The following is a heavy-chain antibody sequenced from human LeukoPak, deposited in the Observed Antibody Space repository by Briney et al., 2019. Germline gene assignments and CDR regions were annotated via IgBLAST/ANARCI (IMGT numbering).Heavy chain of an antibody. CDR1: GGSISSYY. Sequence: KPSETLSLTCTVSGGSISSYYWSWIRQPPGKGLEWIGYIYYSGSTNYNPSLKSRVTISVDTSKNQFSLKLSSVTAADTAVYYCAGMTTVTSIDYWGQGTLVTVSS. CDR3: AGMTTVTSIDY. CDR2: IYYSGST. D-gene: IGHD4-17*01. J-gene: IGHJ4*02. V-gene: IGHV4-59*01.